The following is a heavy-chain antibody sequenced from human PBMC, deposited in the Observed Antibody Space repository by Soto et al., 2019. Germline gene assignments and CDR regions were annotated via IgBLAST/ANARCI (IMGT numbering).Heavy chain of an antibody. D-gene: IGHD3-3*01. J-gene: IGHJ5*02. CDR1: GGSISSSSYY. Sequence: KASETLSLTCTVSGGSISSSSYYWGWIRQPPGKGLEWIGSIYYSGSTYYNPSLKSRVTMSVDTSKNQFSLKLSSVTAADTAVYYCARQTVLRFLEWFQNNWFDPWGQGTLVTVSS. CDR3: ARQTVLRFLEWFQNNWFDP. CDR2: IYYSGST. V-gene: IGHV4-39*01.